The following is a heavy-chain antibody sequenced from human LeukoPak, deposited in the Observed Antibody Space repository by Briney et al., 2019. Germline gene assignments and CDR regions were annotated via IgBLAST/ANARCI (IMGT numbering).Heavy chain of an antibody. Sequence: GGSLRLSCAASGFTFSSYAMHWVRQAPGKGLEWVAVISYDGSNKYYADSVKGRFTISRDNSKNTLYLQMNSLRAEDTAVYYCAREITMVRGVIRSLNYWGQGTLVTVSS. J-gene: IGHJ4*02. D-gene: IGHD3-10*01. V-gene: IGHV3-30-3*01. CDR1: GFTFSSYA. CDR3: AREITMVRGVIRSLNY. CDR2: ISYDGSNK.